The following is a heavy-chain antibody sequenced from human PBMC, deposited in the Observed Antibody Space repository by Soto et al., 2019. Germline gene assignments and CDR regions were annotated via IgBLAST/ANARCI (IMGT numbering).Heavy chain of an antibody. CDR1: GYTFTGYY. CDR3: ARAVRANSSSWADY. J-gene: IGHJ4*02. D-gene: IGHD6-13*01. V-gene: IGHV1-2*04. Sequence: ASVKVSCKASGYTFTGYYMHWVRQAPGQGLEWMGWINPNSGGTNYAQKFQGWVTMTRDTSISTAYMELSRLRSDDTAVYYCARAVRANSSSWADYWGQGTLVTVSS. CDR2: INPNSGGT.